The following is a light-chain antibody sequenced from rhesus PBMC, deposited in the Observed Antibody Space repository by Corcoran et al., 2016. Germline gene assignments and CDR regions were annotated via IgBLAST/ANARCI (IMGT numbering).Light chain of an antibody. J-gene: IGKJ4*01. CDR1: QGISSW. CDR2: AES. CDR3: QQHDSYPLT. V-gene: IGKV1-18*01. Sequence: DIQMTQSPSSLSASVGDKVTITCRASQGISSWLAWYPQKPGKAPKLLIHAESRLQSGVPSRFSDSGAGTDYTLTISSLQPEDFATYYCQQHDSYPLTFGGGTKVEIK.